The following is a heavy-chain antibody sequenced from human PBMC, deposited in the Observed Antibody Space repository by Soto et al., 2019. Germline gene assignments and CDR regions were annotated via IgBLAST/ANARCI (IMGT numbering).Heavy chain of an antibody. V-gene: IGHV4-59*08. D-gene: IGHD6-19*01. J-gene: IGHJ4*02. CDR3: ARRIAVHTSYFYD. CDR2: IYYSGST. CDR1: GGSISSYY. Sequence: SETLSLTCTVSGGSISSYYWSWIRQPPGKGLEWIGYIYYSGSTNYNPSLKSRVTISVDTSKNQFSLKLSSVTAADTAVYYCARRIAVHTSYFYDWGQGTLVTVSS.